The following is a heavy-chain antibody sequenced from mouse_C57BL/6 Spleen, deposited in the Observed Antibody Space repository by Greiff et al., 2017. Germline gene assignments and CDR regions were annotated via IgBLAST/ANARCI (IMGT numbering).Heavy chain of an antibody. CDR1: GYTFTSYW. Sequence: QVQLQQPGAELVMPGASVKLSCKASGYTFTSYWMHWVKQRPGQGLEWIGEIDPSDSYTNYNQKFKGKSTLTVDKSSSTAYMQLSSLTSEDSAVYYCARGDTTVVDAMDYWGQGTSVTVSS. J-gene: IGHJ4*01. D-gene: IGHD1-1*01. CDR3: ARGDTTVVDAMDY. V-gene: IGHV1-69*01. CDR2: IDPSDSYT.